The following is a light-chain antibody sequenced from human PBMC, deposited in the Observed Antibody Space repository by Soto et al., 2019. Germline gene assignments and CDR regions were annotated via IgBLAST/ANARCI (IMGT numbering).Light chain of an antibody. CDR2: DDS. CDR1: DIGSQS. J-gene: IGLJ2*01. V-gene: IGLV3-21*02. CDR3: QVWDTSSDHVV. Sequence: SYELTQPPSVSVAPGQTARITCGGNDIGSQSVHWYQQKPGQAPVLVVYDDSDRPSGIPERFSGSNSGDTATLTISRVEAGDEADYYCQVWDTSSDHVVFGGGIKVTVL.